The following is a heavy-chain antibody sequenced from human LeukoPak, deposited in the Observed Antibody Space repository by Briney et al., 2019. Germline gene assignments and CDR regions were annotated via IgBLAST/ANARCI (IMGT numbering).Heavy chain of an antibody. V-gene: IGHV5-51*01. J-gene: IGHJ4*02. CDR1: GYSFTSYW. Sequence: GEALQISCKGSGYSFTSYWIGWVRPMPGKGLEWMGIIYSGDSDTRYSPSFQGQVTISADKSISTAYLQWSSLKASDTAMYYCARQVRGVTAFDYWGQGTLVTVSS. D-gene: IGHD3-10*01. CDR2: IYSGDSDT. CDR3: ARQVRGVTAFDY.